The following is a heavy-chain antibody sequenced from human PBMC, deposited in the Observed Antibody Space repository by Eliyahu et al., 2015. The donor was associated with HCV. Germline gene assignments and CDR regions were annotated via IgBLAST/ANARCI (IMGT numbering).Heavy chain of an antibody. CDR3: ARDRGDYRGPLFDY. D-gene: IGHD2-21*01. Sequence: EVQLVESGGGPVKPGGSLRLSCVASGFTFSRHDLKWVRQAPGKGLEWVSSISESGNYIRYADSVKGRFTISRDNAKNSVSLQMNSLRPEDTAVYYCARDRGDYRGPLFDYWGQGTLVTVSS. V-gene: IGHV3-21*01. J-gene: IGHJ4*02. CDR1: GFTFSRHD. CDR2: ISESGNYI.